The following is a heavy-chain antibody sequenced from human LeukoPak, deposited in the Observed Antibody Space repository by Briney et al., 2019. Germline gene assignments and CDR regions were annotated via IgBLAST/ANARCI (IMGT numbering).Heavy chain of an antibody. CDR1: GGSISSGGYY. V-gene: IGHV4-31*03. CDR2: IYHSGST. Sequence: SETLSLTCTVSGGSISSGGYYWSWIRQHPGKGLEWIGYIYHSGSTYYNPSLKSRVTISVDTSKNQFSLKLSSVTAADTAVYYCARCRRRWLPFDYWGQGTLVTVSS. CDR3: ARCRRRWLPFDY. J-gene: IGHJ4*02. D-gene: IGHD5-12*01.